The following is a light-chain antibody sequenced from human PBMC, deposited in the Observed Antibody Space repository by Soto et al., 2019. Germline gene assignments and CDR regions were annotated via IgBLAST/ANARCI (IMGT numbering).Light chain of an antibody. CDR2: DVS. CDR3: CSYAGSYTYV. CDR1: SSDVGGYHY. Sequence: QAALTQPRSVSGSPGQSVTIACTGTSSDVGGYHYVSWYQHHPGKAPKLMTYDVSKRPSGVPDRFSGSKSGNTASLTISGLQAEDEADYYCCSYAGSYTYVFGTGTKLTVL. V-gene: IGLV2-11*01. J-gene: IGLJ1*01.